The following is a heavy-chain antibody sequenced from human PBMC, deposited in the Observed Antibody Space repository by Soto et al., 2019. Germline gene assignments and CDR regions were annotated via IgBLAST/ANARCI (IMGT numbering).Heavy chain of an antibody. V-gene: IGHV4-31*03. CDR3: ARDRIEDFVLVPGPPKQYYYGMDA. D-gene: IGHD2-2*01. CDR1: AGCISRGGYY. Sequence: SSETLSLTCTVSAGCISRGGYYWSWVRQHPGKGLEWIGCIYYSGSTYYNPSLKSRVTISVDTSKNQFSLKLSSVTDADTAAYYCARDRIEDFVLVPGPPKQYYYGMDAFGQATT. CDR2: IYYSGST. J-gene: IGHJ6*02.